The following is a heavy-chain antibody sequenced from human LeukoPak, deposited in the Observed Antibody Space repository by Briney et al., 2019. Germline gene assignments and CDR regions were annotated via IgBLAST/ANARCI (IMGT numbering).Heavy chain of an antibody. CDR2: IKEDGTEK. V-gene: IGHV3-7*01. Sequence: PGGSLRLSCAASGFTFSNYWMGWVRQPPGKGLQWVANIKEDGTEKYYVDSVKGRFTISRDNAKNSVYLQMNSLRVEDTAVYYCARRPFGADYWGQGTLVTVSS. CDR1: GFTFSNYW. J-gene: IGHJ4*02. D-gene: IGHD3-10*01. CDR3: ARRPFGADY.